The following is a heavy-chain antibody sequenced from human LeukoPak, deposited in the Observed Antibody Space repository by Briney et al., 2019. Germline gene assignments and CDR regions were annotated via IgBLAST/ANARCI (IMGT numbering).Heavy chain of an antibody. Sequence: GGFLRLSCAASGFTFSSYAMSWVRQAPGKGLEWVSAISGSGGSTYYADSVKGRFTISRDNSKNTLYLQMNSLRAEDTAVYYCAKDIGQLVRWYFDLWGRGTLVTVSS. CDR2: ISGSGGST. V-gene: IGHV3-23*01. D-gene: IGHD6-13*01. CDR3: AKDIGQLVRWYFDL. CDR1: GFTFSSYA. J-gene: IGHJ2*01.